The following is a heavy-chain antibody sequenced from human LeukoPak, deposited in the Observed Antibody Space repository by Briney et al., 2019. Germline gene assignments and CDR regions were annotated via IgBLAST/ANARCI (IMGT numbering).Heavy chain of an antibody. CDR3: TTDSGAFDV. CDR2: IKSKIDGEPR. D-gene: IGHD3-10*01. V-gene: IGHV3-15*01. Sequence: PGESLRLSCAASGFTFSDGWMSWVRQVPGKGLEWVGRIKSKIDGEPREYAAPVEGRFSISRDDSKATVYLQMSGLRTEDTALYYCTTDSGAFDVWGRGTMVTVSS. J-gene: IGHJ3*01. CDR1: GFTFSDGW.